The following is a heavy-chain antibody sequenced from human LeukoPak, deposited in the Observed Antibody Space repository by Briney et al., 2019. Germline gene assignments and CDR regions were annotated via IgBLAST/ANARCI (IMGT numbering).Heavy chain of an antibody. CDR3: AREGPTMVRGVYIPDDAFDI. J-gene: IGHJ3*02. D-gene: IGHD3-10*01. V-gene: IGHV3-48*01. CDR2: ISSSSSTI. Sequence: GGSLRLSCAASGFTFSSYSMNWVRQAPGKGLEWVSYISSSSSTIYYADSVKGRFTISRDNAKNPLYLQMNSLRAEDTAVYYCAREGPTMVRGVYIPDDAFDIWGQGTMVTVSS. CDR1: GFTFSSYS.